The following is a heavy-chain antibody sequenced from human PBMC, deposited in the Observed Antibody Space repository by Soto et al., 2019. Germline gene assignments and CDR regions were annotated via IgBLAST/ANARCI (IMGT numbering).Heavy chain of an antibody. CDR3: AITYYDILTGYYKKAPGDYYGMDV. CDR2: IYPGDSDT. J-gene: IGHJ6*02. Sequence: GESLKISGKGSVYSFSNYWICWVRQMPGKSLEWMGIIYPGDSDTRYSPSFQGQVTISADKSISTAYLQWSSLKASDTAMYYCAITYYDILTGYYKKAPGDYYGMDVWGQGTTVTVSS. CDR1: VYSFSNYW. V-gene: IGHV5-51*01. D-gene: IGHD3-9*01.